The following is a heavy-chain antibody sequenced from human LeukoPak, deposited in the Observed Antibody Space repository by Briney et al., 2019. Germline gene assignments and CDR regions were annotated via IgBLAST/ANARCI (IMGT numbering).Heavy chain of an antibody. CDR2: INGDGSNT. CDR1: GFTFSRYW. Sequence: GGSLRLSCAASGFTFSRYWMSWVRQAPGEGLGWVSRINGDGSNTKYADSVKGRFTISRDNAKNTLYLQMNSLRGEDTAVYYSARDYYYDSSGYYGLDYGGQGTLVTVSS. J-gene: IGHJ4*02. CDR3: ARDYYYDSSGYYGLDY. D-gene: IGHD3-22*01. V-gene: IGHV3-74*01.